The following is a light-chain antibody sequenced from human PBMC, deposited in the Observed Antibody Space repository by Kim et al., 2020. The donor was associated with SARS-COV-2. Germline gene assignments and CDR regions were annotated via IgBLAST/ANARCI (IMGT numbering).Light chain of an antibody. J-gene: IGLJ3*02. V-gene: IGLV2-14*01. CDR3: ASYTTSATWV. CDR2: DVT. Sequence: QSALTQPASVSGSPGQSITISCTGASSDVGAYNHVSWFQRYPGKAPKLMTYDVTKRPSGVSDRFSGSKSGITASLTISGLQTEDEADYYCASYTTSATWVFGGGTKLTVL. CDR1: SSDVGAYNH.